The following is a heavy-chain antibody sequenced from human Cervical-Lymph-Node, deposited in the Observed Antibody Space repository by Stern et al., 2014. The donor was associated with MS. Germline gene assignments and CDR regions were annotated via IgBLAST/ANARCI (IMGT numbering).Heavy chain of an antibody. Sequence: VQLVQSGGGVVQPGKSLRLSCAASGLTLSNNGMHWVRQAPGKGLEWVALIGYDGINKYYAGSVKGRFTISRDTSNNSLFLQMNSLRAEDTAVYYCAGGGGWTSAHWGQGTLVTVSS. D-gene: IGHD3-16*01. CDR3: AGGGGWTSAH. CDR2: IGYDGINK. J-gene: IGHJ1*01. V-gene: IGHV3-33*01. CDR1: GLTLSNNG.